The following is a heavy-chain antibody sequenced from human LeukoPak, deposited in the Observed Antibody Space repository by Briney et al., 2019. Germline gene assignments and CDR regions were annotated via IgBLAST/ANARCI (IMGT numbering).Heavy chain of an antibody. CDR1: GYTFTGYY. J-gene: IGHJ5*02. CDR3: ARGRWGSGSYFSFWFDP. Sequence: ASVKVSCKASGYTFTGYYMHWVRQAPGQGLEWMGWINPNSGGTNYAQKFQGRVTMTRDTSTSTAYMELSRLRSDDTAVHYCARGRWGSGSYFSFWFDPWGQGTLVTVSS. V-gene: IGHV1-2*02. CDR2: INPNSGGT. D-gene: IGHD1-26*01.